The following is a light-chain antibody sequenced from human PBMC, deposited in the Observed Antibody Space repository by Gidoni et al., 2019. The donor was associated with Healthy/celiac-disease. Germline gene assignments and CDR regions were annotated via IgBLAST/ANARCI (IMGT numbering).Light chain of an antibody. CDR1: QSVSSNY. CDR3: HQYGNAPGT. Sequence: EIVLTQSPGTLSLSPGERATLSCRASQSVSSNYLAWYQQKPGQAPRLLIYGASSRATGIPDRFSGSGSGTDFTLTISTLEPEDFALYYCHQYGNAPGTFGQXTKVEIK. V-gene: IGKV3-20*01. J-gene: IGKJ1*01. CDR2: GAS.